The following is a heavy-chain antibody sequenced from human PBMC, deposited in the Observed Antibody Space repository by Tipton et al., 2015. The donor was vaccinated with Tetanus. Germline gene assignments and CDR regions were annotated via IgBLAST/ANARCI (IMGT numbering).Heavy chain of an antibody. D-gene: IGHD5-12*01. J-gene: IGHJ6*02. V-gene: IGHV3-23*01. CDR1: GFTFSSYA. CDR2: ISGSGGST. Sequence: SLRLSCAASGFTFSSYAMSWVRQAPGKGLEWVSAISGSGGSTYYADSVKGRFTISRDNSKNTLYLQMNSLRAEDTAVYYCAKDRALNIVATGMDVWGQGTTVTVSS. CDR3: AKDRALNIVATGMDV.